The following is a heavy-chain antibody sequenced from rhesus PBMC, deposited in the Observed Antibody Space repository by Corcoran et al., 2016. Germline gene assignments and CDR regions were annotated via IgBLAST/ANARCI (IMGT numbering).Heavy chain of an antibody. J-gene: IGHJ4*01. CDR3: ARAEGSSYVGCDY. Sequence: EVQLAESGGGLVQPGGSLRPACAAFGFTFRGHETHWVRQAPGKGLESVSVIGGNLSYTHYADAVKGRFTISRDNAKNSLSLQMNSLRAEDTAVYYCARAEGSSYVGCDYWGQGVLVTVSS. D-gene: IGHD4-29*01. CDR1: GFTFRGHE. CDR2: IGGNLSYT. V-gene: IGHV3-115*02.